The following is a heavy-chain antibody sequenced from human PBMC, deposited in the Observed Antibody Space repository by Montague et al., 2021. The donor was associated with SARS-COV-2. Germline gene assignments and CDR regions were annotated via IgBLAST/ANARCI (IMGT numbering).Heavy chain of an antibody. CDR2: IYYSGST. D-gene: IGHD3-3*01. CDR3: ARGVTIFGVVDTIDY. V-gene: IGHV4-31*03. Sequence: TLSLTCTISGGSISSSTYYWSWIRQHPGKGLEWIGYIYYSGSTYYNPSPKSRVTISVDTSKNQFSLKLSSVTTADTAVYYCARGVTIFGVVDTIDYWGRGTLATVSS. J-gene: IGHJ4*02. CDR1: GGSISSSTYY.